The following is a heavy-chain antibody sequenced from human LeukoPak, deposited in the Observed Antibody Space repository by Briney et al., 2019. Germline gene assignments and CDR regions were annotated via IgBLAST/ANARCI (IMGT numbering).Heavy chain of an antibody. V-gene: IGHV3-48*03. CDR2: IDSSGGTI. CDR1: GFTLRSYE. J-gene: IGHJ4*02. CDR3: AKTYSRESGYDFFFHY. Sequence: GGSLRLSCAASGFTLRSYEMNWVRQTPGKGPEWVSYIDSSGGTIYYADSVKGRFTISRDNSRNTVYLQMNSLRVEDTAVYYCAKTYSRESGYDFFFHYWGQGTRVTVSS. D-gene: IGHD5-12*01.